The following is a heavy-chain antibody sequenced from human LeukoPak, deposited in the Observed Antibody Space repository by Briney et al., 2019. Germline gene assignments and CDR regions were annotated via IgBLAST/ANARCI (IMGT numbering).Heavy chain of an antibody. Sequence: ASVKVSCKASGYTFTSYAMNWVRQAPGQGLEWMGWINTNTGNPTYAQGFTGRFVFSLDTSVSTAYLQISSLKAEDTAVYYCAREYSSGWYRWFDPWGQGTLVTVSS. D-gene: IGHD6-19*01. V-gene: IGHV7-4-1*02. CDR2: INTNTGNP. CDR1: GYTFTSYA. J-gene: IGHJ5*02. CDR3: AREYSSGWYRWFDP.